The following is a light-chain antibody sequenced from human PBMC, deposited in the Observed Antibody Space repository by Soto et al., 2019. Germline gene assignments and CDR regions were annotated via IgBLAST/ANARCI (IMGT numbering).Light chain of an antibody. CDR3: SSYTSSSTLV. CDR2: EVS. Sequence: QSALTQPAYVSGSPGQSITISCTGTSSDVGGYNYVSWYQQHPGKAPKLLIYEVSNRPSGVSIRFSGSKSGNTASLTISGLQAEDEADYYCSSYTSSSTLVFGTGTKLTVL. J-gene: IGLJ1*01. V-gene: IGLV2-14*01. CDR1: SSDVGGYNY.